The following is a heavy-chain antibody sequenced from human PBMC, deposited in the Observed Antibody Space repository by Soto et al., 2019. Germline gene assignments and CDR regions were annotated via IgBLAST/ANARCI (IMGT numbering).Heavy chain of an antibody. J-gene: IGHJ4*02. V-gene: IGHV4-39*07. CDR3: ARRYGASFDY. Sequence: SETLSLTCTVSGDSISGSPYFWGWIRQPPGKRLEWIGCIFYNGYTLYTPSLRSRVTISVDTSKNQFSLKLSSVTAADTAVYYCARRYGASFDYWGQGTLVTVSS. D-gene: IGHD4-17*01. CDR2: IFYNGYT. CDR1: GDSISGSPYF.